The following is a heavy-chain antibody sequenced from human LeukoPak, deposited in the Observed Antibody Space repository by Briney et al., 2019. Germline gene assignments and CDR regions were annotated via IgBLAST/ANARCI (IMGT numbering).Heavy chain of an antibody. Sequence: SETLSLTCAVYGGSFSGYYWSWIRQPPGKGLEWIGEINHSGSTNYNPSLKSRVTISVDTSKNQFSLKLSSVTAADTAVYYCAKSPAFSGGSRHMDVWGKGTTVTISS. CDR1: GGSFSGYY. CDR3: AKSPAFSGGSRHMDV. V-gene: IGHV4-34*01. J-gene: IGHJ6*03. CDR2: INHSGST. D-gene: IGHD2-15*01.